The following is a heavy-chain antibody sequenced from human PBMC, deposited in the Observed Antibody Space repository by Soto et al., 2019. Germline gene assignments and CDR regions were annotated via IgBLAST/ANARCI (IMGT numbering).Heavy chain of an antibody. D-gene: IGHD4-17*01. J-gene: IGHJ4*02. CDR1: GFTFSNAW. V-gene: IGHV3-15*07. Sequence: EVQLVESGGGLVKPGGSLRLSCAASGFTFSNAWMNWVRQAPGKGLEWVVRIKSKTDGGTTDYAAPVKGRFTISRDDSKNTLYLQMNSLKTEDTAVYYCSLIRSDYWGQGTLVTVSS. CDR3: SLIRSDY. CDR2: IKSKTDGGTT.